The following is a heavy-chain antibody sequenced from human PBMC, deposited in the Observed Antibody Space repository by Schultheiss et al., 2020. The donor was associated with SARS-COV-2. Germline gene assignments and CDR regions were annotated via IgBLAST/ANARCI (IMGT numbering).Heavy chain of an antibody. J-gene: IGHJ4*02. CDR3: ARVRQTRGFDY. V-gene: IGHV4-34*01. Sequence: ETLSLTCAVYGGSFSGYYWSWIRQPPGKGLEWIGEFNPGGNTNYNPSLKSRVTISVDTSKNQFSLRLNSVTAADTAVYFCARVRQTRGFDYWGQGTLVTVSS. CDR2: FNPGGNT. CDR1: GGSFSGYY.